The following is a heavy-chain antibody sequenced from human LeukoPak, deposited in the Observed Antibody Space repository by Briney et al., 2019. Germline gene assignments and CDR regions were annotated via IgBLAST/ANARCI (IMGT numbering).Heavy chain of an antibody. CDR3: ASSHCSGGSCYSSEGDSHDY. CDR2: INPSGGST. V-gene: IGHV1-46*01. D-gene: IGHD2-15*01. J-gene: IGHJ4*02. CDR1: GYTFTSYY. Sequence: ASVKVSCKASGYTFTSYYMHWARQAPGQGLEWMGIINPSGGSTSYAQKFQGRVTMTRDTSTSTVYMELSSLRSEDTAVYYCASSHCSGGSCYSSEGDSHDYWGQGTLVTVSS.